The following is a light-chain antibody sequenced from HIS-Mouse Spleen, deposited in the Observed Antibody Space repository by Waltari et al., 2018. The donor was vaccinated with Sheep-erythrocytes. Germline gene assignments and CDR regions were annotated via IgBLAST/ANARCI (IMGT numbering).Light chain of an antibody. Sequence: EIVVTQSPATLSLSPGERVTLSCRASQSVSSYLAWYQQKPGQAPRLLIYDASNRATGIPARFSGSGSGTDFTLTISSLEPEDFAVYYCQQRSNWYTFGQGTKLEIK. CDR2: DAS. J-gene: IGKJ2*01. CDR1: QSVSSY. CDR3: QQRSNWYT. V-gene: IGKV3-11*01.